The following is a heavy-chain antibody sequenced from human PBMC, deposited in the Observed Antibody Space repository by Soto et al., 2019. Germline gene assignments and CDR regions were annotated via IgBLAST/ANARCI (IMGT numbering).Heavy chain of an antibody. D-gene: IGHD4-17*01. Sequence: QVQLVESGGGVVQPGRSLRLSCAASGFTFSSYAMHWVRQAPGKGLEWVAVISYDGSNKYYADSVKGRFTISRDNSKNTLDLQMNSLRAEDTAVYYCARSEETVTTGGAFDYWGQGTLVTVSS. CDR2: ISYDGSNK. CDR3: ARSEETVTTGGAFDY. CDR1: GFTFSSYA. J-gene: IGHJ4*02. V-gene: IGHV3-30-3*01.